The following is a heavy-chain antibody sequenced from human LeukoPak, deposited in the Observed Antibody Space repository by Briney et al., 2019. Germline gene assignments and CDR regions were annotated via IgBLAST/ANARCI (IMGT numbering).Heavy chain of an antibody. D-gene: IGHD6-13*01. CDR2: FAPEDGET. CDR3: ATGRVSSSWLGIFDF. V-gene: IGHV1-24*01. J-gene: IGHJ4*02. Sequence: GASVKVSCTISGYTLTEVSIHWVRQAPGNGLEWMGRFAPEDGETLSAQSIQGRLTMTKGTSADTAYMEVGSLTSDDTALYYCATGRVSSSWLGIFDFWGQGTLVTVSS. CDR1: GYTLTEVS.